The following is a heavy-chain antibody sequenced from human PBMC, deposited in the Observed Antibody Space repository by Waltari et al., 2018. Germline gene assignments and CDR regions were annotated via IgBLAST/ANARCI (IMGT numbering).Heavy chain of an antibody. Sequence: EVQLVESGGGLVQPGGSLRLSCAASGFTFSSYSMNWVRQAPGKGLEWVSYISSSSSTIYDADSVKGRFTISRDNAKNSLYLQMNSLRAEDTAVYYCARDFGTEGTYWGQGTLVTVSS. CDR3: ARDFGTEGTY. CDR2: ISSSSSTI. CDR1: GFTFSSYS. D-gene: IGHD1-7*01. J-gene: IGHJ4*02. V-gene: IGHV3-48*04.